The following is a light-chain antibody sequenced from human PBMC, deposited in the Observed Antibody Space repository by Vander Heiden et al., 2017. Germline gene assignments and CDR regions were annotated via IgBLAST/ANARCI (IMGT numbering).Light chain of an antibody. CDR1: NSDVGAYTY. CDR3: SSYTESSTKV. Sequence: QSALTHPASASASPGQSITLSRPGTNSDVGAYTYVTWYQHHPGKAPKLMIYDVINRPSGVSDRFSGSKSGNTASLTISGLQTGDEADYYCSSYTESSTKVVGTGTRVTVL. J-gene: IGLJ1*01. CDR2: DVI. V-gene: IGLV2-14*03.